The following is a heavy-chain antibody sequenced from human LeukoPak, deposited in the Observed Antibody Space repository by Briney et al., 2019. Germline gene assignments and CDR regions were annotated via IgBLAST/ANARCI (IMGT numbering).Heavy chain of an antibody. CDR1: GFTFSSRD. Sequence: GGSLRLSCTASGFTFSSRDMSWVRQAPGKGLEWVSTITSGDYTHYADSVKGRFTISRDNSKNSLYLQMNSLRAEDTAVYYCASGVVPAAPRDYWGQGTLVTVSS. D-gene: IGHD2-2*01. CDR2: ITSGDYT. V-gene: IGHV3-23*01. CDR3: ASGVVPAAPRDY. J-gene: IGHJ4*02.